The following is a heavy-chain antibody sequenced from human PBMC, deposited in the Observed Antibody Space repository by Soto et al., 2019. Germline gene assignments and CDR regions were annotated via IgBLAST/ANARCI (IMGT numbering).Heavy chain of an antibody. CDR2: IYYSGST. CDR3: GRDRSGWNPFDY. V-gene: IGHV4-59*01. J-gene: IGHJ4*02. Sequence: PSETLSLTCTVSGGSISSYYWSWIRQPPGKGLEWIGYIYYSGSTNYNPSLKSRVTISVDTSKNQFSLKLSSVTAADTAVYYCGRDRSGWNPFDYWGQGTLVTVSS. D-gene: IGHD6-19*01. CDR1: GGSISSYY.